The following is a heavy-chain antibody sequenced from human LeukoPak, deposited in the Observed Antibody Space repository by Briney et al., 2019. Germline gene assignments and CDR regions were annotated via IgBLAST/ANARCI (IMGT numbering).Heavy chain of an antibody. CDR3: AKNYDFLTGYAS. CDR2: VNPSSGVT. V-gene: IGHV1-8*01. CDR1: GYTFTTYD. D-gene: IGHD3-9*01. J-gene: IGHJ4*02. Sequence: ASVKVSCKAFGYTFTTYDINWVRQATGQGLEWMGWVNPSSGVTRYAQKFQGRVTMTRNTSISTAYMELSSLRSEGTAVYYCAKNYDFLTGYASWGQGTLVTVSS.